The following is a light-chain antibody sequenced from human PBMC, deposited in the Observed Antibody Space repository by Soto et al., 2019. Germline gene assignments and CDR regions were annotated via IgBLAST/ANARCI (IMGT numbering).Light chain of an antibody. J-gene: IGLJ3*02. CDR2: EVV. CDR3: CSYENAATLVV. CDR1: KNDIGVYDF. Sequence: QSALTQPPSASGSPGQSVTISCTGTKNDIGVYDFVSWYQHHPGKAPRLIIYEVVQRPSGVPDRFSGSKSGNTASLTVSGLQAADEADYHCCSYENAATLVVFGGGTKLTVL. V-gene: IGLV2-8*01.